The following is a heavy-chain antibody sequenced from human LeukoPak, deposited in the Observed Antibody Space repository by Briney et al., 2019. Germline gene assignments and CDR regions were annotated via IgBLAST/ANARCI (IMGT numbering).Heavy chain of an antibody. J-gene: IGHJ4*02. D-gene: IGHD3-10*01. Sequence: GGSLRLSCAASGFTFSTYWVTWVRQAPGKGLEWVANIKQDGSRKYYVDSVKGRFTISRDNAKNSLYLQMNSLRAEDTAVYYCARSGTYYASGSYYSDFWGQRTLVTVSS. V-gene: IGHV3-7*04. CDR2: IKQDGSRK. CDR3: ARSGTYYASGSYYSDF. CDR1: GFTFSTYW.